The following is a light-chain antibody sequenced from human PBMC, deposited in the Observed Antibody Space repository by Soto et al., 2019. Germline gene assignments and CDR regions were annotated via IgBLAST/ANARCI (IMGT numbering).Light chain of an antibody. J-gene: IGKJ4*01. CDR3: QQYGSSPLT. Sequence: EIVLTQSPGTLSLSPGEGDTLSCRASQTVSNNYLAWYQQKPGQAPRLLIYGASSRATGIPDRFTGSGSGTDFTLTITRLEPEDFAVYFCQQYGSSPLTFGGGTKVEI. CDR2: GAS. CDR1: QTVSNNY. V-gene: IGKV3-20*01.